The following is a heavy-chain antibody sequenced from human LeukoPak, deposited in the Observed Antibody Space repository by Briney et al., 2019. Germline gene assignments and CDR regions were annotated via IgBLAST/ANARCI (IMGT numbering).Heavy chain of an antibody. D-gene: IGHD3-10*01. CDR2: INPNSGGT. V-gene: IGHV1-2*02. Sequence: ASVKVSCKASGYTFTGYYMHWVRQAPGQGLEWMGWINPNSGGTNYAQKFQGRVTMTRDTSISTAYMELSRLRSDDTAVYYCARATYYYGSGRNYYYYMDVWGKGTTVTISS. J-gene: IGHJ6*03. CDR1: GYTFTGYY. CDR3: ARATYYYGSGRNYYYYMDV.